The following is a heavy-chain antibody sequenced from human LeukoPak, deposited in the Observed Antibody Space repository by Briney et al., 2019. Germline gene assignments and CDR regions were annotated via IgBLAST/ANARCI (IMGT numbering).Heavy chain of an antibody. CDR2: IYYSGST. V-gene: IGHV4-59*01. CDR1: GGSISSYY. CDR3: ARVTGYRIEDYFDY. D-gene: IGHD6-13*01. J-gene: IGHJ4*02. Sequence: SETLSLACTVSGGSISSYYWSWIRQPPGKGLEWIGYIYYSGSTNYNPSLKSRVTISVETSKNEFSLKLRSVTAADTAVYYCARVTGYRIEDYFDYWGQGTLVTVSS.